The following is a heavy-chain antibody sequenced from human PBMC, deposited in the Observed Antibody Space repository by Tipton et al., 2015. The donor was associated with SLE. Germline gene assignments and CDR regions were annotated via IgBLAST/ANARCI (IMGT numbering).Heavy chain of an antibody. CDR1: GFSLSSYW. CDR2: ISADGSGT. D-gene: IGHD2-8*01. V-gene: IGHV3-74*01. Sequence: SLRLSCAASGFSLSSYWMHWVRQVPGQGLMWVSRISADGSGTYFADSVKGRFTISRDNAKNAVYLQMNSLRAEDTAVYYCTRGERVYGLFDIWGQGTMVTVSS. CDR3: TRGERVYGLFDI. J-gene: IGHJ3*02.